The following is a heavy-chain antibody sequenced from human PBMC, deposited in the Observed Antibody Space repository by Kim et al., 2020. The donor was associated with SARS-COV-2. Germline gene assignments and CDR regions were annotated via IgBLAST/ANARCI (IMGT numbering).Heavy chain of an antibody. CDR3: ARGRNWSKNAFDI. CDR2: ISSSSSTI. Sequence: GGSLRLSCAASGFTFSSYSMNWVRQAPGKGLEWVSYISSSSSTIYYADSVKGRFTISRDNAKNSLYLQMNSLRAEDTAVYYCARGRNWSKNAFDIWGQGTMVTVSS. D-gene: IGHD1-20*01. V-gene: IGHV3-48*04. CDR1: GFTFSSYS. J-gene: IGHJ3*02.